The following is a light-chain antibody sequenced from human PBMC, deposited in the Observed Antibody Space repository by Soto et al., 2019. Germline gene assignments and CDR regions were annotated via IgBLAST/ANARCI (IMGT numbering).Light chain of an antibody. J-gene: IGKJ5*01. CDR1: QTVSSN. CDR3: QQRSNWPIT. CDR2: GAS. Sequence: IVMTQSPATLSVSPWERAILSCRASQTVSSNLAWYQQKPGQAPRLLIYGASTRVAGVPARFSGSGSGTDFTLTISSLEPEDFAVYYCQQRSNWPITFGQGTRLEIK. V-gene: IGKV3-15*01.